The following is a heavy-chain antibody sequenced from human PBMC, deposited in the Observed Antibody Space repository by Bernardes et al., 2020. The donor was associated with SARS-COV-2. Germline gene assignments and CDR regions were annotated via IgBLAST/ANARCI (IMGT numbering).Heavy chain of an antibody. J-gene: IGHJ3*02. Sequence: ASVKVSCMASGYTFTGYYMHWVRQAPGQGLEWMGWINPNSGGTNYAQKFQGRVTMTRDTSISTAYMELSRLRSDDTAVYYCASSGVVVIPSDAFDIWGQGTMVTVSS. CDR2: INPNSGGT. D-gene: IGHD2-15*01. CDR1: GYTFTGYY. V-gene: IGHV1-2*02. CDR3: ASSGVVVIPSDAFDI.